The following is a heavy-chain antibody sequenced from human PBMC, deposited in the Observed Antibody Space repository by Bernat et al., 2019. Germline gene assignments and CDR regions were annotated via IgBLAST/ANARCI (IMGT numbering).Heavy chain of an antibody. J-gene: IGHJ5*02. CDR3: LKEDFDFWT. Sequence: EVHLVESGGGLVKPGESLRVSCAASGFIFRNAWMSWVRQAPGKGVEWVGRIRSRPSVGTTDYAAPVKGRFTISRDDSTNTLYLQMNNLKTEDTAMYYCLKEDFDFWTWGQGTLVTVS. V-gene: IGHV3-15*01. D-gene: IGHD3-3*01. CDR2: IRSRPSVGTT. CDR1: GFIFRNAW.